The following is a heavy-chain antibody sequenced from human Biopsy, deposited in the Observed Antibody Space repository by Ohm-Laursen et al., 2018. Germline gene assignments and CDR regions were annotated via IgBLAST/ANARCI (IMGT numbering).Heavy chain of an antibody. Sequence: SDTLSLTWTVSGGSISNNNYYWGWIRQPPGKGLEWIGCIFYRGSTHYKPSLKSRINISVDTSKNQFSLKRNYVTAADTAVYYCARDYDTSGYYYVSWGQGTLVTVSS. CDR1: GGSISNNNYY. V-gene: IGHV4-39*01. D-gene: IGHD3-22*01. J-gene: IGHJ5*02. CDR3: ARDYDTSGYYYVS. CDR2: IFYRGST.